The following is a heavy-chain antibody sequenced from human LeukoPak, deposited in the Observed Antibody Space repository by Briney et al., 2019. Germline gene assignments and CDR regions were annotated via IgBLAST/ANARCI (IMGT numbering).Heavy chain of an antibody. CDR2: IYYSGST. J-gene: IGHJ6*03. D-gene: IGHD6-25*01. CDR1: GGSISSHY. Sequence: SETLSLTCTVSGGSISSHYWSWIRQPPGKGLEWIGYIYYSGSTNYSPSLKSRVTISVDTSKNQFSLKLSSVTAADTAVYYCASVERPSRGYYYYYMDVWGKGTTVTVSS. CDR3: ASVERPSRGYYYYYMDV. V-gene: IGHV4-59*11.